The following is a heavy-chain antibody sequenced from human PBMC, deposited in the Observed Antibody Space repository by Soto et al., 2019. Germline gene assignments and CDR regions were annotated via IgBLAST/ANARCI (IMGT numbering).Heavy chain of an antibody. CDR2: IYYSGST. CDR3: ARAIEGYFDY. V-gene: IGHV4-59*01. J-gene: IGHJ4*02. CDR1: GGSISSYY. Sequence: PSETLSLTCTVSGGSISSYYWSWIRQPPGKGLEWIGYIYYSGSTNYNPSLKSRVTISVDTSKNQFSLKLSSVTAADTAVYYCARAIEGYFDYWGQGTLVTVSS.